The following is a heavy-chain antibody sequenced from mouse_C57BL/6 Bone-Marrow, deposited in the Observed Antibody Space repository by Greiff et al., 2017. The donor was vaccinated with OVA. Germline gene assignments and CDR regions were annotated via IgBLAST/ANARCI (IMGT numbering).Heavy chain of an antibody. CDR2: IDPSDSYT. CDR3: ARGDYDYVAWFAY. D-gene: IGHD2-4*01. CDR1: GYTFTSYW. Sequence: VKLQQPGAELVRPGTSVKLSCKASGYTFTSYWMHWVKQRPGQGLEWIGVIDPSDSYTNYNQKFKGKATLTVDTSSSTAYMQLSSLTSEDSAVYYCARGDYDYVAWFAYWGQGTLVTVSA. V-gene: IGHV1-59*01. J-gene: IGHJ3*01.